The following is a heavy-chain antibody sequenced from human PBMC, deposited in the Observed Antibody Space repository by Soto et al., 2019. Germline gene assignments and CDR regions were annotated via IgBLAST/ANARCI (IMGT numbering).Heavy chain of an antibody. V-gene: IGHV4-34*02. Sequence: QVHLQQWGGGLLKPSETLSLRCVVYDGSFSGRSWNWVRQAPGKGLEWIGEITESGSVNYNPSLKSRVSISLDSSKNHFSLNLTSLTAADTAVYYCARSVLRFYPYSYYGMDVWGQGTSVTVSS. CDR3: ARSVLRFYPYSYYGMDV. CDR1: DGSFSGRS. J-gene: IGHJ6*02. D-gene: IGHD3-3*01. CDR2: ITESGSV.